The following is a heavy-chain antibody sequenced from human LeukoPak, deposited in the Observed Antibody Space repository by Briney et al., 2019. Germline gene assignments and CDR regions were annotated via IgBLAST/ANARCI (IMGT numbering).Heavy chain of an antibody. D-gene: IGHD6-13*01. CDR1: AFTFSSYA. CDR3: AKEFSSSWYYYFDY. Sequence: PGGSLRLSCAASAFTFSSYAMSWVRQAPGKGLEWVSAISGSGGTTYYTDSVKGRFTISRDNSKNTLYLQMNSLRAEDTAVYYCAKEFSSSWYYYFDYWGQGTLVTVSS. J-gene: IGHJ4*02. CDR2: ISGSGGTT. V-gene: IGHV3-23*01.